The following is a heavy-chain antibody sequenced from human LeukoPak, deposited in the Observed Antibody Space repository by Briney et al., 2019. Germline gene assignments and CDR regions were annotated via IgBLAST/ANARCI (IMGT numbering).Heavy chain of an antibody. CDR1: GFTFSDYY. CDR2: ISSSGSTI. Sequence: GGSLRLSCAASGFTFSDYYMSWIRQAPGKGLEWVSYISSSGSTIYYADSVEGRFTISRDNAKNSLYLQMTSLSAEDTAVYYCARAYYGSASYYNPSGSYYYYMDVWGKGTTVTVSS. V-gene: IGHV3-11*01. D-gene: IGHD3-10*01. CDR3: ARAYYGSASYYNPSGSYYYYMDV. J-gene: IGHJ6*03.